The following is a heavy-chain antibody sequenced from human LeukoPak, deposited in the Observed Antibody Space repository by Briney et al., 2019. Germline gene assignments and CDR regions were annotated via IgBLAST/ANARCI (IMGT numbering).Heavy chain of an antibody. CDR1: GFTFSSYV. D-gene: IGHD3-9*01. J-gene: IGHJ4*02. Sequence: GESLRLSCAASGFTFSSYVMSWVRQAPGKGLEWVATINDSGFSTYYADSVTGRFTISRDNSKNTLYLQMNSLRAENTAVYYCAKELYDILTGYSSGFDHWGQGTLVTVSS. CDR2: INDSGFST. CDR3: AKELYDILTGYSSGFDH. V-gene: IGHV3-23*01.